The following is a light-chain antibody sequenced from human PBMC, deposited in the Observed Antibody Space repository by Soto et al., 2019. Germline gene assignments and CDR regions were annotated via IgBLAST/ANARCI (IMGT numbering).Light chain of an antibody. V-gene: IGKV1-39*01. CDR2: AAS. Sequence: DIQMTQSPSSLSASVGDRVTITCRASQSISSYLNWYQQKPGKAPKLLIYAASSLQSGVPSRFSGSGSGSDSTFTITSPQTDDFPNYYYQQSYNTPYNFGQGTKIDIK. CDR3: QQSYNTPYN. CDR1: QSISSY. J-gene: IGKJ2*01.